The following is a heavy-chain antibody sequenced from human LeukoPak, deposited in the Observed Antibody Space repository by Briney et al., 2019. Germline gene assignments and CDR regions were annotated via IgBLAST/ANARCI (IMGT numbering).Heavy chain of an antibody. D-gene: IGHD1-26*01. CDR3: AKDLWELLWWFDP. Sequence: GGSLRLSCAASGFTFSSYGMSWVRQAPGKGLEWVSAISGSGGSTCYADSVKGRFTISRDNSKNTLYLQMNSLRAEDTAVYYCAKDLWELLWWFDPWGQGTLVTVSS. CDR2: ISGSGGST. CDR1: GFTFSSYG. J-gene: IGHJ5*02. V-gene: IGHV3-23*01.